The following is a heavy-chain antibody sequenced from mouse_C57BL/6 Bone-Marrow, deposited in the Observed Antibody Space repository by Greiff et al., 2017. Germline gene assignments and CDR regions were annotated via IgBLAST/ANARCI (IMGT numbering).Heavy chain of an antibody. CDR2: IDPEDGET. CDR1: GFNITDYN. J-gene: IGHJ1*03. Sequence: EVQLQQSGAELVKPGASVKLSCTASGFNITDYNMHWVKQRNEQGLEWIGRIDPEDGETKYAPKFQGKATITADQSSNTAYLPRSSLTAEYTAVYYCARATVVGYVEVWGTGTTVTVSS. D-gene: IGHD1-1*01. V-gene: IGHV14-2*01. CDR3: ARATVVGYVEV.